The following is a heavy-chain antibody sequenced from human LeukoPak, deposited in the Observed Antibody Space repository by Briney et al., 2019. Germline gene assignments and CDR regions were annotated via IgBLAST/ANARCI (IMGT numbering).Heavy chain of an antibody. Sequence: GGSLRLSCAGSGFIFNNYAMHWVRQPPGKGLEWVANIKQDGSKKSYVDSVKGRFTISRDNAKNSLYLQMNSLRAEDTAIYYCTRVGYIDEGIDYWGQGTLVTVSS. CDR2: IKQDGSKK. CDR3: TRVGYIDEGIDY. D-gene: IGHD5-24*01. CDR1: GFIFNNYA. V-gene: IGHV3-7*04. J-gene: IGHJ4*02.